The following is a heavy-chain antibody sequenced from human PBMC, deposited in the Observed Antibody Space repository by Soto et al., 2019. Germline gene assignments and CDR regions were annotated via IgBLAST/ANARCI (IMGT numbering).Heavy chain of an antibody. Sequence: QVQLQESGPGLVKPSETLSLTCTDSGDSIRGYYWSWIRQPAGQGLEWIGRIFSTGATNFNPSLNSRVTMSVDTSKNQFSLNLTSVTAANTAIYYCAKAWAPTVNWFGPWGEGIMVTVSS. J-gene: IGHJ5*02. CDR3: AKAWAPTVNWFGP. V-gene: IGHV4-4*07. CDR2: IFSTGAT. D-gene: IGHD4-17*01. CDR1: GDSIRGYY.